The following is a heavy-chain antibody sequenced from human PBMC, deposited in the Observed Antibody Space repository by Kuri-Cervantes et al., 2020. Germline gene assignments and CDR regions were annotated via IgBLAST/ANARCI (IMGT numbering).Heavy chain of an antibody. D-gene: IGHD6-13*01. CDR2: MNPNSGNT. J-gene: IGHJ4*02. CDR3: ARDPARDPIAAAPEYYFDY. CDR1: GYTFTSYD. Sequence: ASVKVSCKASGYTFTSYDINWVRQATGQGLEWMGWMNPNSGNTGYAQKFQGRVTMTRNTSTSTVYMELSSLRSEDTAVYYCARDPARDPIAAAPEYYFDYWGQGTLVTVSS. V-gene: IGHV1-8*01.